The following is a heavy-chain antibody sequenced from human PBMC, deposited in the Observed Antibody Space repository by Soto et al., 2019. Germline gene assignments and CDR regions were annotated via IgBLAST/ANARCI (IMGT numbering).Heavy chain of an antibody. J-gene: IGHJ3*02. V-gene: IGHV3-72*01. CDR1: GFTFRDYY. CDR3: ARASRGGSQPDVFDI. D-gene: IGHD1-1*01. CDR2: SRDKGHSYTT. Sequence: EVQLMESGGGLVQPGGSLRLSCAVSGFTFRDYYLDWVRQAPGKGPEWVGRSRDKGHSYTTEYGASVKGRFTISRDDSRNSLYLQMSSLQTEDTAVYYCARASRGGSQPDVFDIWGQGTMVTVSS.